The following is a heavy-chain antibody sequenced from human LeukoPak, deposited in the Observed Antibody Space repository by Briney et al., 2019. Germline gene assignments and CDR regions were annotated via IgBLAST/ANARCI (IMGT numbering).Heavy chain of an antibody. D-gene: IGHD3-22*01. Sequence: SQTLSLTYTVSGGSISSGSYYWSWIRQPAGKGLEWIGRIYTSGSTNYNPSLKSRVTISVDTSKNQFSLKLSSVTAADTAVYYCARETDSGGYYYWFDPWGQGTLVTVSS. V-gene: IGHV4-61*02. CDR3: ARETDSGGYYYWFDP. J-gene: IGHJ5*02. CDR1: GGSISSGSYY. CDR2: IYTSGST.